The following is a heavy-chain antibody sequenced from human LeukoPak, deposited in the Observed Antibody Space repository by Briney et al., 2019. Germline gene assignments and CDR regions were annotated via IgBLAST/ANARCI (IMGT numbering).Heavy chain of an antibody. CDR3: ARVTTVTRGVYYYYMDV. Sequence: SETLSLTCAVYGGSFSGYYWSWIRQPPGKGLEWIGEINHSGSTNYNPSLKSRVIISVDTSKNQFSLKLSSVTAADTAVYYCARVTTVTRGVYYYYMDVWGKGTTVTVSS. CDR2: INHSGST. CDR1: GGSFSGYY. D-gene: IGHD4-17*01. V-gene: IGHV4-34*01. J-gene: IGHJ6*03.